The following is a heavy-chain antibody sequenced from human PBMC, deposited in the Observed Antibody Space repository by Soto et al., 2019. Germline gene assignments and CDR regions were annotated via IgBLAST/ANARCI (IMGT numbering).Heavy chain of an antibody. D-gene: IGHD2-15*01. CDR1: GFSLSTSGVG. CDR3: THAMLYCTGGSCTTWFDY. Sequence: QITLKESGPTLVKPTQTLTLTCTFSGFSLSTSGVGVGWIRQPAGKALEWLALIYWDDDKRYSPSLNSRLTITKDTSKNQVVLTMTNMDPVDTATYYCTHAMLYCTGGSCTTWFDYWGQGTPVTVSS. J-gene: IGHJ4*02. CDR2: IYWDDDK. V-gene: IGHV2-5*02.